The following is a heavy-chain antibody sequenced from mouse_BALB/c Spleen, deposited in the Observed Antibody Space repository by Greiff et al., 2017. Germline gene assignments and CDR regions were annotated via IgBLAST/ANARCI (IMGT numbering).Heavy chain of an antibody. Sequence: QVQLQQSGAELMKPGASVKISCKATGYTFSSYWIEWVKQRPGHGLEWIGEILPGSGSTNYNEKFKGKATFTADTSSNTAYMQLSSLTSEDSAVYYCARRGDWDGFAYWGQGTLVTVSA. CDR1: GYTFSSYW. J-gene: IGHJ3*01. CDR2: ILPGSGST. CDR3: ARRGDWDGFAY. D-gene: IGHD4-1*01. V-gene: IGHV1-9*01.